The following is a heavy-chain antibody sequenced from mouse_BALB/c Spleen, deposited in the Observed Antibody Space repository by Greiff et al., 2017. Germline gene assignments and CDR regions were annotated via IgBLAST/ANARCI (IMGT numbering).Heavy chain of an antibody. Sequence: QVQLQQSGAELAKPGASVKMSCKATGYSFTSYWLHWVKQMPGQGLEWIGYITPSTGYTEYNQKFKDKATLTADKSSSTDYMQLSSLTSEDSAIYYCARSGGKYDDWGPSTTLTVSS. CDR2: ITPSTGYT. V-gene: IGHV1-7*01. CDR3: ARSGGKYDD. D-gene: IGHD1-1*02. J-gene: IGHJ2*01. CDR1: GYSFTSYW.